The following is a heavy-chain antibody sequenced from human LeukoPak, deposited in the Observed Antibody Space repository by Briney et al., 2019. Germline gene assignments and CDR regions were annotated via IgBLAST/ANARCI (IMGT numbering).Heavy chain of an antibody. CDR1: GFTFRNFV. CDR3: ARDPSGSYYRPYYYYGMDV. Sequence: PGRPLRLSCAASGFTFRNFVMHWVRQAPGKGLEWVAGILNDGSNTDYADSVKGRFTVSRDNSENTLYLQMNSLRDEDTAVYYCARDPSGSYYRPYYYYGMDVWGQGTTVTVSS. CDR2: ILNDGSNT. V-gene: IGHV3-30*03. D-gene: IGHD1-26*01. J-gene: IGHJ6*02.